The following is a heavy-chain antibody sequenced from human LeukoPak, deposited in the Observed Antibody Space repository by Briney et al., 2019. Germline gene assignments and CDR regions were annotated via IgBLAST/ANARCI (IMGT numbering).Heavy chain of an antibody. D-gene: IGHD3-22*01. Sequence: SETLSLTCTVSGGSISSSSYYWGWIRQPPGKGLEWIGSIYYSGSTYYNPSLKSRVTISVDTSKNQFSLKLSSVTAADTAVYYCVTLNDYYDSSGYPRFGPWGQGTLVTVSS. J-gene: IGHJ5*02. CDR3: VTLNDYYDSSGYPRFGP. CDR2: IYYSGST. V-gene: IGHV4-39*01. CDR1: GGSISSSSYY.